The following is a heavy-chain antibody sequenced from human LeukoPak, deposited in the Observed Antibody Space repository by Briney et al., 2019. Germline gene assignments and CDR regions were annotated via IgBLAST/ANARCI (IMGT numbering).Heavy chain of an antibody. CDR1: GGTFSSYA. V-gene: IGHV1-69*01. J-gene: IGHJ5*02. D-gene: IGHD5-18*01. CDR3: ARGYGPLSWFDP. CDR2: IIPIFGTA. Sequence: SVKVSCKASGGTFSSYAISWVRQAPGQGLEWMGGIIPIFGTANYAQKFQGRVTITADESTSTAYMELRSLRSDDTAVYYCARGYGPLSWFDPWGQGTLVTVSS.